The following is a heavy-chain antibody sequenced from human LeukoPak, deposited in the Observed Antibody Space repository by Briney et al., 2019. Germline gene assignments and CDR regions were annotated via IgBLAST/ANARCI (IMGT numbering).Heavy chain of an antibody. CDR3: VRDAFTAGDH. CDR1: GFTFSSYW. D-gene: IGHD2-8*02. V-gene: IGHV3-74*01. Sequence: GGSLRLSCAASGFTFSSYWMHWVRQAPGKGLVWVSRISSEGDTTSYADSVKGRFTVSRDNAKNTLYLQMNSLRAEDTAVYYCVRDAFTAGDHWGQGTLVTVSS. CDR2: ISSEGDTT. J-gene: IGHJ4*02.